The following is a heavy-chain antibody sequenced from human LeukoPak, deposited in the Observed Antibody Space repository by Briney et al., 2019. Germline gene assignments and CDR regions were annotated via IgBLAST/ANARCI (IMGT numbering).Heavy chain of an antibody. CDR3: TADMPASSRASDY. D-gene: IGHD2-15*01. Sequence: GGSLRLSCAASGFTFSDAWMSWVRQAPGMGLEWVGRIKSKTDGVTTEYAAPVKGRFTISRDDSKTTLYLQINSLKTEDTAVYFCTADMPASSRASDYWGQGTLVTVSS. J-gene: IGHJ4*02. CDR1: GFTFSDAW. V-gene: IGHV3-15*01. CDR2: IKSKTDGVTT.